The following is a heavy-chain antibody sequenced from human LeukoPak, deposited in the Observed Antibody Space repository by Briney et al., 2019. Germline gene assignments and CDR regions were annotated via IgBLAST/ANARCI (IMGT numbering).Heavy chain of an antibody. J-gene: IGHJ4*02. D-gene: IGHD2-2*03. Sequence: ASVKVSCRASGYTFTSYGISWVRQAPGQGLEWMGWISACNGNTNYAQKLQGRVTMTTDTSTSTAYMELRSLRSDDTAVYYCARLRLDIVVVPAAEYYFDYWGQGTLVTVSS. CDR2: ISACNGNT. V-gene: IGHV1-18*04. CDR3: ARLRLDIVVVPAAEYYFDY. CDR1: GYTFTSYG.